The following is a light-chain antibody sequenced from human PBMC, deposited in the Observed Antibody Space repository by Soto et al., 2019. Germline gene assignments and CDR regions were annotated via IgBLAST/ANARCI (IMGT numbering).Light chain of an antibody. V-gene: IGKV1-5*01. J-gene: IGKJ3*01. CDR3: QQYHSYSPFT. CDR1: QSISSW. Sequence: DIQMTQSTSTLSASVGDRVTVTCRSSQSISSWLAWYQQKPGKAPKLLIYDASSLESGVPSRFSGSGSGTEFTLTISSLQPGDFATYYCQQYHSYSPFTFGPGTKVDIK. CDR2: DAS.